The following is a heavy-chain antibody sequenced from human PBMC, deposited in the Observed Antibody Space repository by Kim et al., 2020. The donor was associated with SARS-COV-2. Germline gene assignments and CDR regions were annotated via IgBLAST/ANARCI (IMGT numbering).Heavy chain of an antibody. CDR1: GFAFGTHS. J-gene: IGHJ6*02. D-gene: IGHD2-2*01. CDR2: IGGTTNYI. Sequence: GGSLRLSCAASGFAFGTHSMNWVRQAPGKGLEWVSSIGGTTNYIYYADSLKGRFTISRDNSKNTLYLQMDSLRAEDTAVYYCARGGYCCSTCCYFYYYPLHVWRQGPTVPLS. V-gene: IGHV3-21*01. CDR3: ARGGYCCSTCCYFYYYPLHV.